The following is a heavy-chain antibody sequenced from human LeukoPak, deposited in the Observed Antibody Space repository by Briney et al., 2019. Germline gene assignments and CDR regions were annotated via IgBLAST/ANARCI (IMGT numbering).Heavy chain of an antibody. CDR2: IKSNADGETT. Sequence: GGSLRLSCAASGFTFTHAWMTWVRQAPGKGLEWVGHIKSNADGETTDYAAPVKGRFFMSRDDSKATLYLQMNYLETEDTAVYYCTTDLGITMIRGVIVSWGQGTLVTVSS. CDR1: GFTFTHAW. D-gene: IGHD3-10*01. V-gene: IGHV3-15*01. J-gene: IGHJ4*02. CDR3: TTDLGITMIRGVIVS.